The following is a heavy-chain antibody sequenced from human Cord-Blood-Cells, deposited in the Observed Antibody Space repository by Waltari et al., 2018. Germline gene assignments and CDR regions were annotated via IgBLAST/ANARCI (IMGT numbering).Heavy chain of an antibody. CDR2: IIPIFGTA. Sequence: QVQLVQSGAEVKKPGSSVKVSCKASGRPFSSYAISWVRQAPGQGLEWMGGIIPIFGTANYAQKFQGRVTITADESTSTAYMELSSLRSEDTAVYYCARVSTVTTAIGGYYFDYWGQGTLVTVSS. J-gene: IGHJ4*02. D-gene: IGHD4-17*01. CDR1: GRPFSSYA. CDR3: ARVSTVTTAIGGYYFDY. V-gene: IGHV1-69*01.